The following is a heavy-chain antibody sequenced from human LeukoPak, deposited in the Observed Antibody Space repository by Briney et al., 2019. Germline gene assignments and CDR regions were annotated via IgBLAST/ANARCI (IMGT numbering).Heavy chain of an antibody. CDR2: IGGGGVST. J-gene: IGHJ4*02. CDR3: AKIYCASTICPFDY. Sequence: GGSLRLSCAASGFMFKDFPMAWVRQAPGKGLEWVSAIGGGGVSTYYADSVKGRFTISRDNYKNTVSLQMNTLRAEDTAVYYCAKIYCASTICPFDYWGQGTLVTVSS. CDR1: GFMFKDFP. V-gene: IGHV3-23*01. D-gene: IGHD2-2*01.